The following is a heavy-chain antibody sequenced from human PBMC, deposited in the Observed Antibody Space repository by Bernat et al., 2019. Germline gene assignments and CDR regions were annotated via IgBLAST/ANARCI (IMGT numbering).Heavy chain of an antibody. CDR1: GFTFSSYS. V-gene: IGHV3-30*18. CDR3: AKEFPGAPDY. D-gene: IGHD2-21*01. Sequence: VQLVESGGGLVKPGGSLRLSCAASGFTFSSYSMNWVRQAPGKGLEWVAVISYDGSNKYYADSVKGRFTISRDNSKNTLYLQMNSLRAEDTAVYYCAKEFPGAPDYWGQGTLVTVSS. CDR2: ISYDGSNK. J-gene: IGHJ4*02.